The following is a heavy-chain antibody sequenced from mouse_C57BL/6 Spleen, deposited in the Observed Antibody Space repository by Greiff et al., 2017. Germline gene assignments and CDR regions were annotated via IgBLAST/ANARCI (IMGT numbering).Heavy chain of an antibody. J-gene: IGHJ1*03. CDR1: GFTFSDYG. CDR3: AKPWYDWYFDV. D-gene: IGHD2-1*01. Sequence: EVQRVESGGGLVKPGGSLKLSCAASGFTFSDYGMHWVRQAPEKGLEWVAYISSGSSTIYYADTVKGRFTISRDNAKNTLFLQMTSLRSEDTAMYYCAKPWYDWYFDVWGTGTTVTVSS. V-gene: IGHV5-17*01. CDR2: ISSGSSTI.